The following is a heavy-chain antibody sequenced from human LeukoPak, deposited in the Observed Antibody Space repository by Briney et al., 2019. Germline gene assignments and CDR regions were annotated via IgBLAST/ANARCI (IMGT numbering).Heavy chain of an antibody. CDR1: GDSFAYW. V-gene: IGHV5-51*01. D-gene: IGHD4-17*01. CDR3: ASNTPSDYQFFGY. J-gene: IGHJ4*02. Sequence: GESLKISCKVSGDSFAYWIGWVRQMPGKGLEWMGIIYPGDSDTRYSPSFQGQVTISADKSISTAYLQWSSLKASDTAMYYCASNTPSDYQFFGYWGQGTLVTVSS. CDR2: IYPGDSDT.